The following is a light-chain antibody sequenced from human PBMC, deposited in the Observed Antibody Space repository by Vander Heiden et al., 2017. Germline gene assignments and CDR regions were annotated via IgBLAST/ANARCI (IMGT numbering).Light chain of an antibody. CDR2: EAS. CDR1: QDINRC. Sequence: DIQMTQSPSTLSASVGDRVTITCRASQDINRCLAWFQQKPGKAPKLVIFEASNLESGVPSRFSGSGSGTEFTLTISSLQPEDFATYYCQQYNDYPETFGQGTKVEIK. V-gene: IGKV1-5*03. CDR3: QQYNDYPET. J-gene: IGKJ1*01.